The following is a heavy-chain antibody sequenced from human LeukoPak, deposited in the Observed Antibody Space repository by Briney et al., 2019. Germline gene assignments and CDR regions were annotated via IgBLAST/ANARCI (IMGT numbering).Heavy chain of an antibody. J-gene: IGHJ4*02. D-gene: IGHD4/OR15-4a*01. CDR3: AREDSGEPFDY. V-gene: IGHV3-48*01. CDR1: GFPFSSYS. CDR2: ISSSSGTT. Sequence: GGSLRLSCAVSGFPFSSYSMNWVRQAPGKGLEWVSYISSSSGTTYYAESVKGRFTISRDNAKNSLYLQMNSLRAEDTAVYYCAREDSGEPFDYWGQGTLVTVSS.